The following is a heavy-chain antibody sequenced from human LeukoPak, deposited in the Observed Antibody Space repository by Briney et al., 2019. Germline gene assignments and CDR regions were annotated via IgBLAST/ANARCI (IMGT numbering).Heavy chain of an antibody. V-gene: IGHV4-38-2*01. D-gene: IGHD3-3*01. CDR2: IYHSGST. Sequence: SETLSLTCAVSGYSISSGYYWGWIRQPPGKGLEWIGSIYHSGSTYYNPSLKSRVTISVDTSKNQFSLKLSSVTAADTAVYYRSRYYDFWSGYLNWFDPWGQGTLVTVSS. CDR1: GYSISSGYY. CDR3: SRYYDFWSGYLNWFDP. J-gene: IGHJ5*02.